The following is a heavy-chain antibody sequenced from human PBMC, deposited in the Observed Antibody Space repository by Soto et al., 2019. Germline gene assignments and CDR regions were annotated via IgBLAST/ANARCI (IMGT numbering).Heavy chain of an antibody. CDR2: IFWNDDK. J-gene: IGHJ5*02. CDR3: AHKVIGWGNWFDP. D-gene: IGHD6-19*01. Sequence: QITLKESGPTLVKPPKPPTLTCTFSGSSLTTSGLGVAWILQPPEKPLEWLALIFWNDDKRYSPSLKSRLTITKDTSKNQVVLTMTNMDPVDTATYYCAHKVIGWGNWFDPWGQGTLVTVSS. V-gene: IGHV2-5*01. CDR1: GSSLTTSGLG.